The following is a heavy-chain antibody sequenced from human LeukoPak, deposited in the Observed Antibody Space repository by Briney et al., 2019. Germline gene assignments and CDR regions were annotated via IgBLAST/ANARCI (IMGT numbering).Heavy chain of an antibody. Sequence: GGSLRLSCAASGFTFSSYAMHWVRRAPSKGLEWVAVISYDGSNKYYADSVKGRFTISRDNSKNTLYLQMNSLRAEDTAVYYCARPPFYGDDRFDYWGQGTLVTVSS. V-gene: IGHV3-30-3*01. CDR3: ARPPFYGDDRFDY. CDR1: GFTFSSYA. D-gene: IGHD4-17*01. CDR2: ISYDGSNK. J-gene: IGHJ4*02.